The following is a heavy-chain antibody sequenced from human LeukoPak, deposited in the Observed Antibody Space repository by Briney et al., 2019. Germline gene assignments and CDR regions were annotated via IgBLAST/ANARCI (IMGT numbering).Heavy chain of an antibody. V-gene: IGHV4-39*01. Sequence: TSSDTLSLTCTVSGGSFSSSIYYWGWIRQPPGKGLEWIGCLYHTGSTYYNPSLKSRVNISVDTSKNQFSLKLNSVTAADTAVYYCARQADFAPVEMAPIMFDYWGQGILDSVSS. D-gene: IGHD5-24*01. CDR3: ARQADFAPVEMAPIMFDY. J-gene: IGHJ4*02. CDR1: GGSFSSSIYY. CDR2: LYHTGST.